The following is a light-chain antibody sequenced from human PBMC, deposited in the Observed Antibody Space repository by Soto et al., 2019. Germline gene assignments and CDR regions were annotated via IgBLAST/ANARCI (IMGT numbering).Light chain of an antibody. V-gene: IGKV3-20*01. Sequence: EIVFTQSPGPLSLSPRERATLSCRASPSVSSRYLAWYQQKPGQAPRLLMSGASSRATGIPDRFSGSGSGTDFTLTISRLEPEDFAVYYCQQYGSSPPITFGQGTRLEIK. CDR1: PSVSSRY. J-gene: IGKJ5*01. CDR2: GAS. CDR3: QQYGSSPPIT.